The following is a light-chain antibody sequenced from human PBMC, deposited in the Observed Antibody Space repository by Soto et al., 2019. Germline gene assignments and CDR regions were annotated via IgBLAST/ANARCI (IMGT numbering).Light chain of an antibody. CDR3: QQYETWPPRFT. CDR1: QSVSSN. CDR2: GAL. J-gene: IGKJ3*01. V-gene: IGKV3-15*01. Sequence: EIVLTQTPATLSVSPGERATLSCRASQSVSSNLAWYQQKPGQAPRLLIYGALSRATGIPARFSGSGFQTEITLTISSVESEDFAVYYCQQYETWPPRFTFGPGTKVDIK.